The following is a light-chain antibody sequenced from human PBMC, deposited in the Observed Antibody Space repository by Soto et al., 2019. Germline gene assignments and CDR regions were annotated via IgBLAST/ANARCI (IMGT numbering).Light chain of an antibody. CDR1: SSNTGADYD. CDR3: QSYDSSLSNLVV. Sequence: QAVVTQPPSVSGAPGQRVTISCTGSSSNTGADYDVHWYQHLPGSAPKLLIYDNNIRPSGVPDRFSGSKSGTSASLAITGLQAEDEGDYYCQSYDSSLSNLVVFGGGTQLTVL. J-gene: IGLJ2*01. V-gene: IGLV1-40*01. CDR2: DNN.